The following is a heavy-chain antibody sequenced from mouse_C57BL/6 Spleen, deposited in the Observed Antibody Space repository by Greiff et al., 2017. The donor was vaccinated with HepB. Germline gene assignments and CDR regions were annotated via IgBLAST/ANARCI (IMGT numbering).Heavy chain of an antibody. CDR2: ISYDGSN. Sequence: EVQRVESGPGLVKPSQSLSLTCSVTGYSITSGYYWNWIRQFPGNKLEWMGYISYDGSNNYNPSLKNRISITRDTSKNQFFLKLNSVTTEDTATYYCARTYIYYAMDYWGQGTSVTVSS. V-gene: IGHV3-6*01. CDR3: ARTYIYYAMDY. J-gene: IGHJ4*01. CDR1: GYSITSGYY. D-gene: IGHD5-1*01.